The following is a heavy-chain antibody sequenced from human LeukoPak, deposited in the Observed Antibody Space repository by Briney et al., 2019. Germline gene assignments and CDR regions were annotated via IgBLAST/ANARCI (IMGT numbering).Heavy chain of an antibody. D-gene: IGHD3-9*01. J-gene: IGHJ4*02. CDR1: GYIFTTYF. CDR3: AREGGYDILTGYQDY. CDR2: INPNNGDT. Sequence: ASVKVSCKASGYIFTTYFIHWVRQAPGQGLEWMGWINPNNGDTNYVQKFQGRVTMTRDTSISTAYMELTRLRSDDTAVYCAREGGYDILTGYQDYWGQGTLVTVSS. V-gene: IGHV1-2*02.